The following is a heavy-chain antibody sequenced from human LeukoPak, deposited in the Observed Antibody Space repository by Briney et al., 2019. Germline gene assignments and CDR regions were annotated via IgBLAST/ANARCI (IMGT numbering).Heavy chain of an antibody. CDR3: ATSSNWVNWSFDL. CDR2: IYYTGST. CDR1: GDSISSYY. J-gene: IGHJ2*01. V-gene: IGHV4-59*01. Sequence: SETLSPTCTVSGDSISSYYWTWIRQPPGKGLEWIGCIYYTGSTNHNPSLKSRVTLSVDTSRNQFSLYLSSVTAADTAMYYCATSSNWVNWSFDLWGRGTLVTVSS. D-gene: IGHD6-13*01.